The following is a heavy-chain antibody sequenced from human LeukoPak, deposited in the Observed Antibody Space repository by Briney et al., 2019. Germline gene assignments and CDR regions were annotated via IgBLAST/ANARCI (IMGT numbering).Heavy chain of an antibody. J-gene: IGHJ6*02. Sequence: GRSLRLSCAASGFTFSASGMHWVRQAPGKGLEWVAVIWYDGRHEYYTDSVEGRFTISRDNSRNTLYLQMNRLRVEDTAVYYCARDRQGGYCTSTNSCYYYYYGMDVWGQGTTVTVSS. V-gene: IGHV3-33*01. D-gene: IGHD2-2*01. CDR3: ARDRQGGYCTSTNSCYYYYYGMDV. CDR2: IWYDGRHE. CDR1: GFTFSASG.